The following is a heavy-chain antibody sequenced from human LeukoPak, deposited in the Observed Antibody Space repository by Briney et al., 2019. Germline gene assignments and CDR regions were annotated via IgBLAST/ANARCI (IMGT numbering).Heavy chain of an antibody. Sequence: GGSLRLSCAASGFTVSSNYMSWVRQAPGKGLEWVSVIYSGGSTYYADSVKGRFTISRDNSKNTLYLQMNSLRAEDTAVYYCARVGPYNWNDWVYFDYWGQGTLVTVSS. J-gene: IGHJ4*02. CDR3: ARVGPYNWNDWVYFDY. V-gene: IGHV3-66*01. CDR2: IYSGGST. D-gene: IGHD1-1*01. CDR1: GFTVSSNY.